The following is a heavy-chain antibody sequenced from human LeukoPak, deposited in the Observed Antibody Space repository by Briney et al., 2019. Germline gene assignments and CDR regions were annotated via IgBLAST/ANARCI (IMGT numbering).Heavy chain of an antibody. D-gene: IGHD3-3*01. CDR2: ISGSGGST. CDR1: GFTFSSYS. CDR3: ASRYYDFWSGYSLYGMDV. J-gene: IGHJ6*02. Sequence: GGSLRLSCAASGFTFSSYSMNWVRQAPGKGLEWVSAISGSGGSTYYADSVKGRFTISRDNSKNTLYLQMNSLRAEDTAVYYCASRYYDFWSGYSLYGMDVWGQGTTVTVPS. V-gene: IGHV3-23*01.